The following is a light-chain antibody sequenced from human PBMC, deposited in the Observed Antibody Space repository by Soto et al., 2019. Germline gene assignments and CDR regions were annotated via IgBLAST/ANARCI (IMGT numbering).Light chain of an antibody. J-gene: IGLJ1*01. Sequence: QSALTQPASVSGSPGQSITISCTGTSSDIGSYNRVSWYQQPPGTAPKLIIYEVNNRPSRVPDRFSGSKSGNTASLTISGLQAEDEADYYCNSFPTSSTYVFGTGTKVTVL. CDR3: NSFPTSSTYV. CDR2: EVN. V-gene: IGLV2-18*02. CDR1: SSDIGSYNR.